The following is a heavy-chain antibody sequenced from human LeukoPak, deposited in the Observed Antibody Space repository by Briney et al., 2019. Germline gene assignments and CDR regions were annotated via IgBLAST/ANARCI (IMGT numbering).Heavy chain of an antibody. V-gene: IGHV1-69*04. J-gene: IGHJ4*02. D-gene: IGHD3-22*01. Sequence: SVTVSFTASGATFSIYAISWGRQAPGQGLEWVGRIFLILGIANYSQTFQGKVTITADKSTSTAYMELGSLRYENAAVYYCARYGGGSDYYDSSGYCGSDYWGQGTLVTVSS. CDR3: ARYGGGSDYYDSSGYCGSDY. CDR2: IFLILGIA. CDR1: GATFSIYA.